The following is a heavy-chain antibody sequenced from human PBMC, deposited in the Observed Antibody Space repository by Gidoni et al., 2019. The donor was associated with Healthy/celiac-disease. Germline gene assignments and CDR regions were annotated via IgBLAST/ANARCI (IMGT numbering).Heavy chain of an antibody. D-gene: IGHD3-9*01. CDR3: AHRKAYYDILTGYYPGAFDI. J-gene: IGHJ3*02. Sequence: QITLKESGPTLVKPTQTRTLTCTFSGFSLSTRGVGVGWIRQPPGNALEWLALIYWDDDKRYSPSLKSRLTITKDTSKNQVVLTMTNMDPVDTATYYCAHRKAYYDILTGYYPGAFDIWGQGTMVTVSS. V-gene: IGHV2-5*02. CDR2: IYWDDDK. CDR1: GFSLSTRGVG.